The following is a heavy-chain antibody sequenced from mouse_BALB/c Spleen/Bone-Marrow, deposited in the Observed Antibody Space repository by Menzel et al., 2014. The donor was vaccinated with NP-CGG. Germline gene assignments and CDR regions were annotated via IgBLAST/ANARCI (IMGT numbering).Heavy chain of an antibody. V-gene: IGHV2-9*02. CDR3: ARVTGTDWYFDV. D-gene: IGHD4-1*01. CDR1: GFSLTSYG. Sequence: VKLQESGPGLVAPSQSLSITCTVSGFSLTSYGVHWVRQPPGKGLEWLGVIWAGGSTNYNSALMSRLSISKDNSKSQVFLKMNSLQTDDTAMYYCARVTGTDWYFDVWGAGTTVTASS. CDR2: IWAGGST. J-gene: IGHJ1*01.